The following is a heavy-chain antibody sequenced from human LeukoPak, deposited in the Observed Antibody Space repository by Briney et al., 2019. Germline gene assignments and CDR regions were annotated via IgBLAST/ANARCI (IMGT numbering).Heavy chain of an antibody. CDR3: ARAAVAGDYFDY. Sequence: GGSLRLSCAASGFTFSSYGMHWVRQAPGKGLEWVAVISYDGSNKYYADSVKGRFTISRDNSENTLYLQMNSLRAEDTAVYYCARAAVAGDYFDYWGQGTLVTVSS. V-gene: IGHV3-30*03. J-gene: IGHJ4*02. CDR1: GFTFSSYG. D-gene: IGHD6-19*01. CDR2: ISYDGSNK.